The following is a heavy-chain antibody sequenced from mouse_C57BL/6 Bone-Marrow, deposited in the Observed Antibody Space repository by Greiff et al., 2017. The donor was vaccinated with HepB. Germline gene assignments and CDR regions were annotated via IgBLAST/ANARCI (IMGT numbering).Heavy chain of an antibody. J-gene: IGHJ1*03. CDR2: IYPGSGNT. CDR3: ARGGDHAFDV. CDR1: GYTFTDYY. D-gene: IGHD2-13*01. V-gene: IGHV1-76*01. Sequence: QVQLQQSGAELVRPGASVKLSCKASGYTFTDYYINWVKQRPGQGLEWIARIYPGSGNTYYNEKFKGKATLAAEKSSSTAYMQLSSLTSEDSAVYFCARGGDHAFDVWGTGTTVTVSS.